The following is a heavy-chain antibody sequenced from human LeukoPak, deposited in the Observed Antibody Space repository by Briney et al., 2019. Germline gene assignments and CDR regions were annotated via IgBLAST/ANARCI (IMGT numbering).Heavy chain of an antibody. CDR2: IHGTSGTI. D-gene: IGHD6-19*01. CDR1: GFTFSTYS. CDR3: ARCPGWYTFDL. V-gene: IGHV3-48*04. Sequence: GGSLRLSCAASGFTFSTYSMNWVRQAPGRGLEWVSYIHGTSGTIYYADSVKGRFTISRDNAKNSLYLHMNTLRAEDTAVYYCARCPGWYTFDLWGHGTMVAVSS. J-gene: IGHJ3*01.